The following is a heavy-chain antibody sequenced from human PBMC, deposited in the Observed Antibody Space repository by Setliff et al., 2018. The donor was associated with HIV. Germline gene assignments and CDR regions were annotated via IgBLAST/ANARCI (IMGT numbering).Heavy chain of an antibody. V-gene: IGHV4-38-2*01. J-gene: IGHJ4*02. D-gene: IGHD3-3*01. Sequence: PSETLSLTCGVSGYSMSSGYYWGWIRQPPGKGLEWIGNVYHRGNTNYNPSLKSRVTMSVDKSLNQVSLKLSSVTAADTAVYFCARLDWFSKNFDFWGQGTLVTVSS. CDR3: ARLDWFSKNFDF. CDR1: GYSMSSGYY. CDR2: VYHRGNT.